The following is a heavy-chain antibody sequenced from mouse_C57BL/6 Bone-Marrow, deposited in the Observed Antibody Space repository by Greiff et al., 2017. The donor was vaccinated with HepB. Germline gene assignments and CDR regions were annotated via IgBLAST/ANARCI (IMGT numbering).Heavy chain of an antibody. Sequence: EVQRVESGPVLVKPGASVKMSCKASGYTFTDYYMNWVKQSPGKSLEWIGVINPYNGGTSYNQKFKGKATLTVDKSSSTDYMELNSLTSEDSAVYYCARLDLYYGNPGAYWGQGTLVTVSA. D-gene: IGHD2-1*01. CDR2: INPYNGGT. CDR3: ARLDLYYGNPGAY. CDR1: GYTFTDYY. J-gene: IGHJ3*01. V-gene: IGHV1-19*01.